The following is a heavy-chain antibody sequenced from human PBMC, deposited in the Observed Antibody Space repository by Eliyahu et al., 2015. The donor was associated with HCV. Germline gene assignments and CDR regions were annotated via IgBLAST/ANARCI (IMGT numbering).Heavy chain of an antibody. Sequence: EVQLVESGGGLVQPGGSLXXSXXASGFXFSXYSMNWVRQXPGKGLXXVSYISSSSSTIYYADAVKGRFTISRDNAKNSLYLQMNSLRAEDTAVYYCARGLKTGGQGTLVTVSS. CDR3: ARGLKT. J-gene: IGHJ4*02. D-gene: IGHD2-8*01. CDR2: ISSSSSTI. CDR1: GFXFSXYS. V-gene: IGHV3-48*01.